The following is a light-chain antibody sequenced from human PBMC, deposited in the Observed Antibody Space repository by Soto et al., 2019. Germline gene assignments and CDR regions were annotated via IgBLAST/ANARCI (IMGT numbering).Light chain of an antibody. J-gene: IGKJ1*01. V-gene: IGKV3-15*01. CDR1: QSVSSN. CDR2: DAS. Sequence: EIVMTQSPATLSLSPGERATLSCRASQSVSSNLAWYQQKPGQAPRLLIYDASNRATGIPARFSGSGSGTEFTLTISSLQSEDFAVYYCQQNNNWPETFGQGTKVDIK. CDR3: QQNNNWPET.